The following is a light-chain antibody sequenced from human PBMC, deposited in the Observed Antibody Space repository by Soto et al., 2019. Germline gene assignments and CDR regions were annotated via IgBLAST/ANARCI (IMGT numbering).Light chain of an antibody. J-gene: IGKJ4*01. Sequence: IVLTQSPASLSLSPGERATLSCGASHTIANVYLAWYQHKPCLAPRLLIYDTSIRATGIPDRFTGSGSGKDFTLTISRLEPEDFAVYYCQQYDTSLTFCGWTKV. CDR1: HTIANVY. CDR2: DTS. CDR3: QQYDTSLT. V-gene: IGKV3D-20*01.